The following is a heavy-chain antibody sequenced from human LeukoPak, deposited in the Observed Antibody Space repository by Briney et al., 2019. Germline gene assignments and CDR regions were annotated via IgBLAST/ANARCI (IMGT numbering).Heavy chain of an antibody. CDR2: IYYSGST. CDR3: ARHEYSGSYYGLSWFDP. CDR1: GGSISSSSYY. Sequence: PSETLSLTCTVSGGSISSSSYYWGWIRQPPGKGLEWIASIYYSGSTYYNPSLKSRVTISVDTSKNQLSLKLSSLTAADTAVYYCARHEYSGSYYGLSWFDPWGQGTLVTVSS. D-gene: IGHD1-26*01. J-gene: IGHJ5*02. V-gene: IGHV4-39*01.